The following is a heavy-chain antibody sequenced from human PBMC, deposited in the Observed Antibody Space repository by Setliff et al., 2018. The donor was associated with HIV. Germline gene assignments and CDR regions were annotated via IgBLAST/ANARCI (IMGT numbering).Heavy chain of an antibody. Sequence: PSETLSLTCSVSGGSINTSSYYWAWVRQPPGNELEWIGSIYHDGTTHYRSSLRSRAAISIDTSKSQISLKVRSVTAVDTAVYFCAGHPVTSGWLSLNWFDPWGQGILVTVSS. V-gene: IGHV4-39*07. CDR2: IYHDGTT. D-gene: IGHD6-19*01. CDR3: AGHPVTSGWLSLNWFDP. J-gene: IGHJ5*01. CDR1: GGSINTSSYY.